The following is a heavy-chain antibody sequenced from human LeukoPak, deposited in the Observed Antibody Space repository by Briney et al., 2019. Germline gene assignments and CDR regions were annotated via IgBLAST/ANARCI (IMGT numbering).Heavy chain of an antibody. CDR3: ARTPPSIAARKVFDY. CDR2: INHSGST. CDR1: GGFLNSYY. Sequence: SETLSLTCTVSGGFLNSYYWSWIRQPPGKGLEWIGEINHSGSTNYNPSLKSRVTISVDTSKNQFSLKLSSVTAADTAVYYCARTPPSIAARKVFDYWGQGTLVTVSS. J-gene: IGHJ4*02. D-gene: IGHD6-6*01. V-gene: IGHV4-34*01.